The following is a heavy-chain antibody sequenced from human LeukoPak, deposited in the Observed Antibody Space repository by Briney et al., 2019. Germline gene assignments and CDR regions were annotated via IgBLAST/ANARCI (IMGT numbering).Heavy chain of an antibody. CDR3: ARDRLGDYFDY. CDR2: IYTSGST. Sequence: PSQTLSLTCTVSGGSISSGDYYWSWIRQPPGKGLEWIGRIYTSGSTNYNPSLKSRVTMSVDTSKNQFSLKLSSVTAADTAVYYCARDRLGDYFDYWGQGTLVTVSS. J-gene: IGHJ4*02. D-gene: IGHD5-12*01. CDR1: GGSISSGDYY. V-gene: IGHV4-61*02.